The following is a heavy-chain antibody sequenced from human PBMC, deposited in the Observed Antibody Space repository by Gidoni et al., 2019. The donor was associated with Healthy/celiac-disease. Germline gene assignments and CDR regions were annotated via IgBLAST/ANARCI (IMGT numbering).Heavy chain of an antibody. D-gene: IGHD2-15*01. CDR2: IGTAGDT. CDR1: GFTFRSYD. Sequence: EVQLVESGGGLVQPGGSLRLSCAASGFTFRSYDMHWVRQATGKGLEWVSAIGTAGDTYYPGSVKGRFTISRENAKNSLYLQMNSLRAGDTAVYYCARDSCSGGSCSNPSWYFDLWGRGTLVTVSS. V-gene: IGHV3-13*01. CDR3: ARDSCSGGSCSNPSWYFDL. J-gene: IGHJ2*01.